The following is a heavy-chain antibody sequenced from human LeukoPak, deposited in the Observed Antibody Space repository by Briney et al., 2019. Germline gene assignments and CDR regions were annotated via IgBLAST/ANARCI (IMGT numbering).Heavy chain of an antibody. CDR1: GVTFSSYG. CDR3: ARDLGDWSASQIEY. J-gene: IGHJ4*02. V-gene: IGHV3-30*03. D-gene: IGHD3-16*01. Sequence: GGSLRLSCADSGVTFSSYGMRWVRQAPGKGLEWVAVISYDGSNKYYADSVKGRFTISRDNSKNTLYLQMSSLRAEDTAIYYCARDLGDWSASQIEYWGQGTLVTVSS. CDR2: ISYDGSNK.